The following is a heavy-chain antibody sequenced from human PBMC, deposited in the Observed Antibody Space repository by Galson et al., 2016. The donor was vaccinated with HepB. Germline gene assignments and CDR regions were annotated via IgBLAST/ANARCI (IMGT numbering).Heavy chain of an antibody. V-gene: IGHV4-39*01. Sequence: SETLSLTCTVSGGPITNNYYWAWIRQSPGKGLEWIGSLHHGGTTYYNPSLMSRFTTSVDTSKNQFSLNLNSVTAADTAVYYFARHALLGAKDFPNWGQGTLVTVS. CDR1: GGPITNNYY. CDR3: ARHALLGAKDFPN. J-gene: IGHJ4*02. CDR2: LHHGGTT. D-gene: IGHD1-26*01.